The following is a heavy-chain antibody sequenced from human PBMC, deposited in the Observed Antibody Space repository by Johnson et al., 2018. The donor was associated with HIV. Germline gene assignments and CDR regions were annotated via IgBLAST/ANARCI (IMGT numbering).Heavy chain of an antibody. D-gene: IGHD5-24*01. CDR3: ARDGPWLQSQRDAFDF. J-gene: IGHJ3*01. CDR2: ISSSGSTI. CDR1: GFTFSRYA. V-gene: IGHV3-48*03. Sequence: VQLVESGGGVVQPGRSLRLSCAASGFTFSRYAMHWVRQAPGKGLEWVSYISSSGSTIYYADSVKGRFTISRDNAKNSLYLQMNSLRVEDTAVYYCARDGPWLQSQRDAFDFWGQGTMVTVSS.